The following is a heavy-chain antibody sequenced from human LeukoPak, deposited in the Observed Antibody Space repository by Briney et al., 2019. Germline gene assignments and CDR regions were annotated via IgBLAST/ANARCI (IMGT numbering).Heavy chain of an antibody. D-gene: IGHD1-26*01. CDR2: INPTGGST. CDR1: GYTFTSCN. CDR3: ARDPTATYYFDY. V-gene: IGHV1-46*01. Sequence: ASVKVSCKASGYTFTSCNMHWVRQAPGQGLEWMGIINPTGGSTNYAQQFQGRVTMTRDTSTSTVYMELTSLRSDDTAVYYCARDPTATYYFDYWGQGTLVTVSS. J-gene: IGHJ4*02.